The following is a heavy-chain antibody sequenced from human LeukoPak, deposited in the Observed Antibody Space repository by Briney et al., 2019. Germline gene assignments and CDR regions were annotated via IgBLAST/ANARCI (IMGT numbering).Heavy chain of an antibody. CDR1: GYTLTELS. Sequence: ASVKVSCKVSGYTLTELSMHWVRQAPGKGLEWMGGFDPEDGETIYAQKFQGRVTMTEDTSTDTAYMELSSLRSEDTAVYYCATDNPYCSSTSCYAFDYWGQGTLVTVSS. CDR2: FDPEDGET. J-gene: IGHJ4*02. V-gene: IGHV1-24*01. D-gene: IGHD2-2*01. CDR3: ATDNPYCSSTSCYAFDY.